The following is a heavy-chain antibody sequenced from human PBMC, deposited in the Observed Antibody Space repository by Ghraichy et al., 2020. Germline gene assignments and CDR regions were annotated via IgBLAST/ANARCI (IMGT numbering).Heavy chain of an antibody. CDR3: AKQVVARYGFLEAMDV. D-gene: IGHD3-3*01. V-gene: IGHV3-23*01. CDR1: GFTFSTYA. CDR2: IGGSGDDT. Sequence: GSLRLSCAASGFTFSTYAMNWVRQAPGKGLEWVSGISGSEWVSNIGGSGDDTYYAESVRGRFTISRDNSKNALYLQMNSLGAEDTAVYYCAKQVVARYGFLEAMDVWGQGTTVTVSS. J-gene: IGHJ6*02.